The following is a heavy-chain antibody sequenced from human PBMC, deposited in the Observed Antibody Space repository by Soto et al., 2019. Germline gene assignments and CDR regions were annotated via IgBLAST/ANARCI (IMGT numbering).Heavy chain of an antibody. CDR2: IVVGSGNT. D-gene: IGHD4-17*01. Sequence: GASVKVCCKASGVTITSTAMQWVRHARGQRLEWIGWIVVGSGNTNYAQKFQERVTITRDMSTSTAYMELSSLRSEDTAVYYCAADVRLLDAFDIWGQGTMVTVSS. CDR3: AADVRLLDAFDI. V-gene: IGHV1-58*02. CDR1: GVTITSTA. J-gene: IGHJ3*02.